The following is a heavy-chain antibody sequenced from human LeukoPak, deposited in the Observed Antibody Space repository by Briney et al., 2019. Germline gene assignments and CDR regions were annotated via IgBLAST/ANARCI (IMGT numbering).Heavy chain of an antibody. V-gene: IGHV1-8*01. CDR2: MSPNSGNT. CDR1: GYTFTGYD. Sequence: ASVKVSCKASGYTFTGYDINWLRQATGQGLEWMGWMSPNSGNTGYAQKFQGRVTMTRNTSIGTAYMELTSLRSEDTAVHYCARALSGCVLCFDYWGQGTLVTVSS. D-gene: IGHD6-19*01. CDR3: ARALSGCVLCFDY. J-gene: IGHJ4*02.